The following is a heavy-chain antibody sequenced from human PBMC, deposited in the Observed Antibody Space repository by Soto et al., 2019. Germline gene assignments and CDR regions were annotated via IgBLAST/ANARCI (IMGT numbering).Heavy chain of an antibody. J-gene: IGHJ6*02. CDR1: GFTFSSYA. V-gene: IGHV3-74*01. D-gene: IGHD2-2*01. CDR3: VKHRRLDTVPVADAISYHYYGMDV. Sequence: PGGSLRLSCAASGFTFSSYAMSWVRQAPGKGLEWVSRINSDGSATGYADSVKGRFTMSRDNAKNTLYLQMSSLRAEDTAVYYCVKHRRLDTVPVADAISYHYYGMDVWGQATTGTSP. CDR2: INSDGSAT.